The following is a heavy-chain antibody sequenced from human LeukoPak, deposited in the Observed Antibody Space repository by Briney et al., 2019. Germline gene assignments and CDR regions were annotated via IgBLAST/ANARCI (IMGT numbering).Heavy chain of an antibody. Sequence: EASVKVSCKASGGTFSSYVISWMRQAPGQGLEWMGGIIPIFGTANYAQKFRDRVTITADESTSTAYMELSSLRSEDTAVYYCARPDYYGSGSYSDWGQGTLVTVSS. CDR2: IIPIFGTA. CDR1: GGTFSSYV. CDR3: ARPDYYGSGSYSD. D-gene: IGHD3-10*01. J-gene: IGHJ4*02. V-gene: IGHV1-69*13.